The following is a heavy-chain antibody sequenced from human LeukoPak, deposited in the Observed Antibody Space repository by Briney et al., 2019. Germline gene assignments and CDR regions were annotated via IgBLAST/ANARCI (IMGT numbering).Heavy chain of an antibody. V-gene: IGHV1-8*03. J-gene: IGHJ6*03. D-gene: IGHD1-7*01. Sequence: ASVEVSCKASGYTFTSYDINWMRQATGQGLEWMGWMNPNSDNTGYAQKFQGRVTITRNTSISTAYMELSSLRSEDTAVYYCARGLFGNWNYFGLNARPALTYYMDVWGKGTTVTVSS. CDR2: MNPNSDNT. CDR1: GYTFTSYD. CDR3: ARGLFGNWNYFGLNARPALTYYMDV.